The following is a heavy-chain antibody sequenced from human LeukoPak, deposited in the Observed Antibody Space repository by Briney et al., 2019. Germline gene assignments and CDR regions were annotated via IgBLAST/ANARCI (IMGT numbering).Heavy chain of an antibody. CDR2: INSETGGT. CDR1: GYIFIGYY. D-gene: IGHD4-23*01. J-gene: IGHJ4*02. V-gene: IGHV1-2*02. Sequence: ASVKVSCKTSGYIFIGYYLHWVRQGPGEGLEWMGCINSETGGTNYAQHLQGRVSMTRDTSINTVYMELLTLRSDDTAVYYCARGLQGRDNSGFDFWGQGTLVTVAS. CDR3: ARGLQGRDNSGFDF.